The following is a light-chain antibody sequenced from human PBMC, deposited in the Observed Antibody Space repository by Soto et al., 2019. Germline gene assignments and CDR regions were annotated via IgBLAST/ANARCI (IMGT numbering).Light chain of an antibody. CDR1: QSVSSN. CDR3: QQYNVWPLT. Sequence: EIVMTQSPATLSVSPGERATLSCRASQSVSSNLAWYQQKPGQTPKLLIYVASTRATGIPARFSGSGSVTEFTLTIRSLQSEDFAVYYCQQYNVWPLTFGGGTKVEFK. CDR2: VAS. J-gene: IGKJ4*01. V-gene: IGKV3-15*01.